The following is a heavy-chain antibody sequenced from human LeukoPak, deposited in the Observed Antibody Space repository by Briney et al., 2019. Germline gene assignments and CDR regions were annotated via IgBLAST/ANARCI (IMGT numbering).Heavy chain of an antibody. V-gene: IGHV4-39*07. D-gene: IGHD6-13*01. CDR3: ARVPGAAGLGGWYDS. J-gene: IGHJ5*01. CDR2: IYFSGNT. Sequence: SETLSLTCTVSGGSISGSGHYWGWIRQPPGKGLEWIANIYFSGNTYFNPSLKSRVTVSVDTSKNQLSLHLSSVTAADTAVYYCARVPGAAGLGGWYDSWGQGTLVTVSS. CDR1: GGSISGSGHY.